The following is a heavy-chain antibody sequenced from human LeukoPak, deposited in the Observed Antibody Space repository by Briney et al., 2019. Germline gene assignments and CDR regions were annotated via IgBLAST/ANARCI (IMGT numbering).Heavy chain of an antibody. CDR1: GYTFTGYY. CDR3: ARTYYYGSGIHFDY. V-gene: IGHV1-2*02. Sequence: ASVKVSCKASGYTFTGYYMHWVRQAPGQGLEWMGWINPNSGGTNYAQKFQGRVTMTRDTSMSTAYMELSRLRSDDTAVYFCARTYYYGSGIHFDYWGQGTLVTVSS. CDR2: INPNSGGT. D-gene: IGHD3-10*01. J-gene: IGHJ4*02.